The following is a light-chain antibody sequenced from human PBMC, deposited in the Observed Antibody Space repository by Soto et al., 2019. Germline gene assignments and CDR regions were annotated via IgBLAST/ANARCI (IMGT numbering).Light chain of an antibody. CDR3: FSYAGSSTFAV. Sequence: QSALTQPASVSGSPGQSITISCTGTSSAVGSYNLVSWYQQHPGKAPKLMIYEGSKRPSGVSNRFSGSKSGNTASLTISGLQAEDEADYYCFSYAGSSTFAVFGGGTKVTVL. V-gene: IGLV2-23*03. J-gene: IGLJ3*02. CDR2: EGS. CDR1: SSAVGSYNL.